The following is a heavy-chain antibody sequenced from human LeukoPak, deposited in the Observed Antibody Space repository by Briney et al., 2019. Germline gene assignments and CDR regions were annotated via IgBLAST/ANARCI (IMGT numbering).Heavy chain of an antibody. D-gene: IGHD3-22*01. V-gene: IGHV1-46*01. CDR2: INPSGGST. CDR1: GYTFTSYY. CDR3: ARVPYYYDSSGYSFDY. J-gene: IGHJ4*02. Sequence: ASVKVSCKASGYTFTSYYMHWVRQAPGQGLEWMGIINPSGGSTSYAQKFQDRVTMTRDTSTSTVYMELSSLRSEDTAVYYCARVPYYYDSSGYSFDYWGQGTLVTVSS.